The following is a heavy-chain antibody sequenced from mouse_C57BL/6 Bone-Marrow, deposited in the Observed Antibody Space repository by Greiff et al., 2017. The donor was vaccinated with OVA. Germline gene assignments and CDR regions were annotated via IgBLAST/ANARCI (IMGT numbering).Heavy chain of an antibody. Sequence: EVQGVESGEGLVKPGGSLKLSCAASGFTFSSYAMSWVRQTPEKRLEWVAYISSGGDYIYYADTVKGRFTLSRDNARNTLYLQMSSLKSEDTAMYYCTSIVYYGSSYGYFDVWGTGTTVTVSS. CDR3: TSIVYYGSSYGYFDV. CDR2: ISSGGDYI. D-gene: IGHD1-1*01. CDR1: GFTFSSYA. V-gene: IGHV5-9-1*02. J-gene: IGHJ1*03.